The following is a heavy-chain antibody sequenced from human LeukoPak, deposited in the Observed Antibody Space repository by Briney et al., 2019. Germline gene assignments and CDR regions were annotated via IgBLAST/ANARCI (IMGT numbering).Heavy chain of an antibody. J-gene: IGHJ4*02. CDR2: ISSSSSYT. Sequence: GGSLRLSCAASGFTFSDYFMSWIRQAPGKGLEWVSYISSSSSYTNCADSVKGRFTIYRDNAKHSMYLQMHSLRAEDAAVYYCARSPWREGRRSFDYWGQGTLVTVSS. D-gene: IGHD3-10*01. V-gene: IGHV3-11*06. CDR3: ARSPWREGRRSFDY. CDR1: GFTFSDYF.